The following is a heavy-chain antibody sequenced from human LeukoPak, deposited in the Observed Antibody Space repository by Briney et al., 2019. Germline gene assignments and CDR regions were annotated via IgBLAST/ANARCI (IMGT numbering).Heavy chain of an antibody. Sequence: ASVKVSCTASGGTFSSYAISWVRQAPGQGLEWMGGIIPIFGTANYAQKFQGRVTITTDESTSTAYMELSSLRSEDTAVYYCARWPRYYDFWSGSNWYFDLWGRGTLVTVSS. J-gene: IGHJ2*01. CDR3: ARWPRYYDFWSGSNWYFDL. CDR2: IIPIFGTA. D-gene: IGHD3-3*01. CDR1: GGTFSSYA. V-gene: IGHV1-69*05.